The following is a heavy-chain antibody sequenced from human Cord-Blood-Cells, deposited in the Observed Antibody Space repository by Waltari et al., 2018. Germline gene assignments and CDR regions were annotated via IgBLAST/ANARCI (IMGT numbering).Heavy chain of an antibody. J-gene: IGHJ4*02. CDR2: ISSSSSYI. CDR3: AMVVAADDY. Sequence: EVQLVESGGGLVKPGGSLGLSCAASGLTFSSHRMNWVRQAPGKGLDWVSSISSSSSYIYYADSVKGRFTISRDNAKNSLYLQMNSLRAEDTAVYYCAMVVAADDYWGQGTLVTVSS. D-gene: IGHD2-15*01. V-gene: IGHV3-21*01. CDR1: GLTFSSHR.